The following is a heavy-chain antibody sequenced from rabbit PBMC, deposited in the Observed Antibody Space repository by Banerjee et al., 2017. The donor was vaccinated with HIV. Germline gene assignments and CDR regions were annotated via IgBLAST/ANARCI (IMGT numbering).Heavy chain of an antibody. D-gene: IGHD4-2*01. J-gene: IGHJ6*01. Sequence: QLLEESGGDLVKPGASLTLTCTASGFSFSSNYYMCWVRQAPGKGLEWIACVDAGSTSRTYYATWAKGRFILSKTSSTTVTLQMTSLTAADTATYFCAREDYAGAGYALWGPGTLVTVS. CDR1: GFSFSSNYY. CDR2: VDAGSTSRT. CDR3: AREDYAGAGYAL. V-gene: IGHV1S40*01.